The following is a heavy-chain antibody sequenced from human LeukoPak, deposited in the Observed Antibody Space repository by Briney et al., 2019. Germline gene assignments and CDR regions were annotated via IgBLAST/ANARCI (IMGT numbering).Heavy chain of an antibody. CDR1: GFTFSSYG. CDR2: ITYSGGTT. D-gene: IGHD6-19*01. J-gene: IGHJ1*01. CDR3: ARGHSSGWSGSYFHH. Sequence: PGGSLRLSCAASGFTFSSYGKTWVRQAPGKGLEWVSGITYSGGTTYYADSVKGRFTLSRDNSKNTLYLQMNSLRAEDTAVYYCARGHSSGWSGSYFHHWGQGTLVTVSS. V-gene: IGHV3-23*01.